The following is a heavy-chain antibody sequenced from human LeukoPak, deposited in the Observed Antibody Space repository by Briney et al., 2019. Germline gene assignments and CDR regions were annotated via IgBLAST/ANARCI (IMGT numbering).Heavy chain of an antibody. J-gene: IGHJ4*02. V-gene: IGHV3-21*01. D-gene: IGHD3-3*01. CDR1: EFTFSSYT. Sequence: GGSLRLACAASEFTFSSYTMHWVRQAPGTGLEWVSSISSSSSYIYYADSVKGRFTISRDNAKNSVFLEMESLRVDDTAIYYCAKDARIFGVINYFNSWGQGTLVTLSS. CDR2: ISSSSSYI. CDR3: AKDARIFGVINYFNS.